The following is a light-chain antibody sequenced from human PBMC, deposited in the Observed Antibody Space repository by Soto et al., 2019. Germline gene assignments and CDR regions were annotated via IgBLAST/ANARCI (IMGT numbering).Light chain of an antibody. CDR2: DVN. CDR3: SSYTSSSTLVV. J-gene: IGLJ2*01. Sequence: QAVVTQPASVPGSPGQSITISCTGTSSDVGGYNYVSWYQQHPGKAPKLMIYDVNNRPSGVSNRFSGSKSGNTASLTISGLQAEDEADYYCSSYTSSSTLVVFGGGTQLTVL. V-gene: IGLV2-14*01. CDR1: SSDVGGYNY.